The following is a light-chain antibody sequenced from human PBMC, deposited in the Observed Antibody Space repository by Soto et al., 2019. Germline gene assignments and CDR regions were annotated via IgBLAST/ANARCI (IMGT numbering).Light chain of an antibody. V-gene: IGLV2-11*01. J-gene: IGLJ3*02. Sequence: QSALTQPRSVSGSPGQSVTISGTGTSSDVGDYHYVSWYQHHPGKAPKLMIYDVTKLPSGVPNRVSGSKSGNTASLTISGLQAEDEADYYCCSYAGSYTWVFGGGTKLTVL. CDR1: SSDVGDYHY. CDR3: CSYAGSYTWV. CDR2: DVT.